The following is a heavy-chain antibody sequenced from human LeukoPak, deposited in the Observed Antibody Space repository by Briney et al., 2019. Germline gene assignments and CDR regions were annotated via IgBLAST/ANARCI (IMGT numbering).Heavy chain of an antibody. CDR1: GGSISSSSYY. D-gene: IGHD3-10*01. J-gene: IGHJ5*01. V-gene: IGHV4-39*07. CDR3: ARSRRASGLFNS. Sequence: SETLSLTCTVSGGSISSSSYYWGWIRQPPGKGLEWIGSIYYSGSTYYNPSLKSRVTISVDRPKNQFFLNVTSLTAADTAVYYCARSRRASGLFNSWGQGTLVVVSS. CDR2: IYYSGST.